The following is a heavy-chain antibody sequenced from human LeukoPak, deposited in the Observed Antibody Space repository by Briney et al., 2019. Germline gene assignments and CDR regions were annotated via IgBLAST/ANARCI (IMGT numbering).Heavy chain of an antibody. Sequence: SETLSLTCTVSGGSISSSSYYWGWIRQPPGKGLEWIGNIYYSGSTYYNPSLKSRVTISVDTSENQFSLKLSSVTAADTAVYYCARQVNNDFPHWGQGTLVTVSS. CDR3: ARQVNNDFPH. V-gene: IGHV4-39*01. J-gene: IGHJ1*01. D-gene: IGHD1-1*01. CDR1: GGSISSSSYY. CDR2: IYYSGST.